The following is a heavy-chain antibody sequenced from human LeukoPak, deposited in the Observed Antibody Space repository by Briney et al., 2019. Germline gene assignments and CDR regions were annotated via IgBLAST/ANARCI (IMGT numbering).Heavy chain of an antibody. D-gene: IGHD3-10*01. J-gene: IGHJ4*02. CDR2: ISSSSSYT. Sequence: PGGSLRLSCAASGFTFSDYYMAWIRQAPGKGLEWVSYISSSSSYTNYADSVKGLFTISRDNAENSLYLQMNSLRAEDTAVYYCARDVYYGSGSYFFDYWGQGTLVTVSS. CDR3: ARDVYYGSGSYFFDY. CDR1: GFTFSDYY. V-gene: IGHV3-11*05.